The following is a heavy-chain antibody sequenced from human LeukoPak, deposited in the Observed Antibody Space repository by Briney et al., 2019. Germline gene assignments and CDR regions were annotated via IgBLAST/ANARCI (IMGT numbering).Heavy chain of an antibody. CDR2: ISSSGSTI. J-gene: IGHJ6*04. V-gene: IGHV3-48*03. Sequence: GGSLRLSCAASGFTSSSYEMNWVRQAPGKGLEWVSYISSSGSTIYYADSVKGRFTISRDNAKNSVYLQMNSLRAEDTAVYYCAELGITMIGGVWGKGTTVTISS. CDR3: AELGITMIGGV. CDR1: GFTSSSYE. D-gene: IGHD3-10*02.